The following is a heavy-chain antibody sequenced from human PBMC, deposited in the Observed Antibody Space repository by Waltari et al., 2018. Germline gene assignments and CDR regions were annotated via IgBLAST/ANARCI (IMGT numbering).Heavy chain of an antibody. V-gene: IGHV3-53*01. J-gene: IGHJ6*02. CDR2: IYSGGST. CDR3: ARRDNWSHGGYGMDV. D-gene: IGHD1-20*01. Sequence: EVQLVESGGGLIQPGGSLRLSCAASGFTVSSNYMSWVRTAPGKGLEWVSVIYSGGSTYYADSVKGRFTISRDNSKNTLYLQMNSLRAEDTAVYYCARRDNWSHGGYGMDVWGQGTTVTVSS. CDR1: GFTVSSNY.